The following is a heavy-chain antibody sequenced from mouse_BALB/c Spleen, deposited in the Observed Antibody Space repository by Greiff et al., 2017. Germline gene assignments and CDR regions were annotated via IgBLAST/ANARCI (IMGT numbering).Heavy chain of an antibody. CDR2: ISSGGST. D-gene: IGHD3-1*01. CDR3: ARGSGRWPYFDY. V-gene: IGHV5-6-5*01. CDR1: GFTFSSYA. Sequence: DVQLVESGGGLVKPGGSLKLSCAASGFTFSSYAMSWVRQTPEKRLEWVASISSGGSTYYPDSVKGRFTISRDNARNILYLQMSSLRSEDTAMYYCARGSGRWPYFDYWGQGTTLTVSS. J-gene: IGHJ2*01.